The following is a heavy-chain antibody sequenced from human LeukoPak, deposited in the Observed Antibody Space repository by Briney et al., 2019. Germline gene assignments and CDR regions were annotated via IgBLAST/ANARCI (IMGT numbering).Heavy chain of an antibody. V-gene: IGHV3-11*01. D-gene: IGHD3-9*01. CDR2: ISSSGSTI. J-gene: IGHJ4*02. CDR3: AREARLDDILTGYYKQRPFDY. CDR1: GFTFSDSW. Sequence: PGGSLRLSCAASGFTFSDSWMSWVRQAPGKGLEWVSYISSSGSTIYYADSVKGRFTISRDNAKNSLYLQMNSLRAEDTAVYYCAREARLDDILTGYYKQRPFDYWGQGTLVTVSS.